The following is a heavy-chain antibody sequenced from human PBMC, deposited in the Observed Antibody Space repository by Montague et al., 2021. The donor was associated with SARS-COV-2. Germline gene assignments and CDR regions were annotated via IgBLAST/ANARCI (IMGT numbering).Heavy chain of an antibody. J-gene: IGHJ2*01. CDR1: GFIFSNYA. Sequence: SLRLSCAASGFIFSNYAMNWVRQAPGKGLEWVSVIFGSGSSTYYADSVKGRFTISRDNSKNTLYLQINSLRAEDTAIYYCAKDASMVRAVIVWYFDLWGRGTPVTVSS. D-gene: IGHD3-10*01. CDR3: AKDASMVRAVIVWYFDL. V-gene: IGHV3-23*03. CDR2: IFGSGSST.